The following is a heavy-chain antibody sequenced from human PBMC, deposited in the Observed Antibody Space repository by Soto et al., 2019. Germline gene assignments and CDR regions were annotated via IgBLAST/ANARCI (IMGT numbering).Heavy chain of an antibody. CDR2: ISLYSDGR. Sequence: QVQLVQSGGEVKRPWAAVKVSCKTSGYTFSNYGITWVRQAPGQPLEWLGWISLYSDGRNYAQKFQGRVSMTTDTSTTTAYMELRSLRSDDTAVYYCARVVPGAEAWFGPWGQGTLVTVSS. CDR1: GYTFSNYG. V-gene: IGHV1-18*01. D-gene: IGHD2-2*01. J-gene: IGHJ5*02. CDR3: ARVVPGAEAWFGP.